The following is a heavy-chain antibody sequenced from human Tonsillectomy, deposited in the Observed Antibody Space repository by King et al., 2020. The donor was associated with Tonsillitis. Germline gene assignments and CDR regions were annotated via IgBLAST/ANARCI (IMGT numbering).Heavy chain of an antibody. CDR3: AKDWPAYCGGDCYSHGFDY. D-gene: IGHD2-21*02. V-gene: IGHV3-23*03. Sequence: VQLVESGGGLVQPGGSLRLSCAASGFTFSSYAMSWVRQAPGKGLEWVSVIYSGGSSTYYADSVKGRFTISRDNSKNTLYLQMNSLRAEDTAVYYCAKDWPAYCGGDCYSHGFDYWGQGPLVTVSS. J-gene: IGHJ4*02. CDR1: GFTFSSYA. CDR2: IYSGGSST.